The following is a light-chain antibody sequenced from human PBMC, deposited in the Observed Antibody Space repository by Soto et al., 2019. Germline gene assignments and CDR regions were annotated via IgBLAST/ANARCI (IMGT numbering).Light chain of an antibody. Sequence: EIVLKQSPGTLSLSPGERATLSCRASHSVNSNYLAWYQQKPGQPPRLLIYRASSRATGIPDRFSGSGSGTDFTLTISSLQSEDFAVYYCQQYNNWPPFTFGGGTKVDI. J-gene: IGKJ4*01. V-gene: IGKV3-20*01. CDR3: QQYNNWPPFT. CDR2: RAS. CDR1: HSVNSNY.